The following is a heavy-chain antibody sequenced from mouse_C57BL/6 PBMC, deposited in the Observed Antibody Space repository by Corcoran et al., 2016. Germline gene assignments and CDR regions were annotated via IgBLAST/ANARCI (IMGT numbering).Heavy chain of an antibody. Sequence: EVQLQQSGPELVKTGASVKISCKASGYTFTDYYMNWVKQSHGKSLEWLGDINPNNGGTSYNQKFKGKDTLTVDKSSSTADMELRSLTSEDSVVYYCARAYYGNFYARYDWGQGTSVTVSS. CDR2: INPNNGGT. CDR3: ARAYYGNFYARYD. J-gene: IGHJ4*01. CDR1: GYTFTDYY. V-gene: IGHV1-26*01. D-gene: IGHD2-1*01.